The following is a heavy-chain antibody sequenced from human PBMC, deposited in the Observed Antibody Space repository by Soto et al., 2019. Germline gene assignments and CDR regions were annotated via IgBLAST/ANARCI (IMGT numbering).Heavy chain of an antibody. Sequence: GESLKISCRGSGYTFTSYRIGWVRQMSGKGLEWMGIIYPGDSDIRYSPSFQAQVTISVDKSISTAYLQWSSLKASDTAMYYCVRMGGYYYDSSGHNYLDYWGQGTPVTVSS. CDR2: IYPGDSDI. D-gene: IGHD3-22*01. CDR3: VRMGGYYYDSSGHNYLDY. V-gene: IGHV5-51*01. J-gene: IGHJ4*02. CDR1: GYTFTSYR.